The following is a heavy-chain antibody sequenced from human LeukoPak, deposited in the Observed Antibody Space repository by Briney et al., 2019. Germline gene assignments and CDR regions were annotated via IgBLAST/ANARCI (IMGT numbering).Heavy chain of an antibody. D-gene: IGHD2-15*01. J-gene: IGHJ6*03. CDR1: GFAFSTYA. CDR3: ARDRSCTGGSCYMDV. CDR2: ISGSGDNT. V-gene: IGHV3-23*01. Sequence: GGSLRLSCAASGFAFSTYAMSWVRQAPGKGLEWVSGISGSGDNTNYADSVKGRFTISRDNSKNTLSLQMSSLRVEDTAVYYCARDRSCTGGSCYMDVWGRGTTVTVSS.